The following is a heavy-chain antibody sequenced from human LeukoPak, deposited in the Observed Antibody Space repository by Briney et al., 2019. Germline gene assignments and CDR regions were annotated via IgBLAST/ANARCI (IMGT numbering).Heavy chain of an antibody. V-gene: IGHV3-48*03. J-gene: IGHJ4*02. CDR2: ISSSGSNI. CDR1: GFTFSSYE. Sequence: GGSLRLSCAASGFTFSSYELHWVRQAPGKGLQWISYISSSGSNIYYADSVKGRFTISRDNAWNSLYLQMNGLRPEDTALYYCASLRPRQQLVVDHWGQGTLVTVSS. CDR3: ASLRPRQQLVVDH. D-gene: IGHD2-21*01.